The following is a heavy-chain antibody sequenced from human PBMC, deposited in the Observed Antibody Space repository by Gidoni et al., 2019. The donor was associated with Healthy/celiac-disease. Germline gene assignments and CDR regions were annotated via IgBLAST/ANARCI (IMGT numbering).Heavy chain of an antibody. Sequence: QLQLQASGSGLVKPSPTLSLTCAVSGGSISSGGYSWRWIRQPPGKGLEWIGYIYHSGSTYYNPSLKSRVTISVDRSKNQFSLKLSSVTAADTAVYYCARGGDGMDVWGQGTTVTVSS. J-gene: IGHJ6*02. CDR3: ARGGDGMDV. V-gene: IGHV4-30-2*01. D-gene: IGHD3-10*01. CDR1: GGSISSGGYS. CDR2: IYHSGST.